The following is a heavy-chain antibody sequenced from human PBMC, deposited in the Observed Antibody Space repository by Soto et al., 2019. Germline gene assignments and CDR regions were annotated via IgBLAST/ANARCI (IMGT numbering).Heavy chain of an antibody. J-gene: IGHJ4*02. CDR1: GGSISSYY. V-gene: IGHV4-59*01. CDR3: ARRYGGNLDY. Sequence: QVQLQESGPGLVKPSETLSLTCTVSGGSISSYYWSWIRQPPGKGLEWIGYIYYSGGTNYNPSLKGRVTMSVDSSRNRFSLKLSSVTAADTAVYYCARRYGGNLDYWGQGTLVTVSS. CDR2: IYYSGGT. D-gene: IGHD1-26*01.